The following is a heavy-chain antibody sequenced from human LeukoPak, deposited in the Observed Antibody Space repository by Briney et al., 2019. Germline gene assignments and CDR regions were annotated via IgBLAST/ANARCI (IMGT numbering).Heavy chain of an antibody. J-gene: IGHJ4*02. CDR2: ISYDGRNE. CDR1: GFTFNNYA. CDR3: ARDRSSYEYYFDY. V-gene: IGHV3-30*04. D-gene: IGHD5-12*01. Sequence: GGSLRLSCAASGFTFNNYAMHWVRQAPGKGLEWVAVISYDGRNEYYADSVKGRFTISRDNSKNTLYLQMHSLRAEDAAVYYCARDRSSYEYYFDYWGQGTLVTVSS.